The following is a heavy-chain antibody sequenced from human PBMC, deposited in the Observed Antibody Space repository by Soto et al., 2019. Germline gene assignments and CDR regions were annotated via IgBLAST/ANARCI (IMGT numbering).Heavy chain of an antibody. D-gene: IGHD3-16*01. CDR3: INDISPGGLDY. Sequence: EAQLVESGGGLVQPGTSLRLSCAASGFTLHDYAMHWVRQAPGKGLEWVSGIYWNSDRIDYADSVKGRFTISTDNAKKSMYLQMNGLRAEDPALYYCINDISPGGLDYWGQGTVVIVSS. CDR1: GFTLHDYA. CDR2: IYWNSDRI. J-gene: IGHJ4*02. V-gene: IGHV3-9*01.